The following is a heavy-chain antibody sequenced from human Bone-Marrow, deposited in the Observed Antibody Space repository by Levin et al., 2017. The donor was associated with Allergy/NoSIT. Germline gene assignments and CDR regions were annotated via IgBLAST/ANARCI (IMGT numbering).Heavy chain of an antibody. CDR3: AKVIVPTATNDAYDT. V-gene: IGHV3-23*01. D-gene: IGHD2-21*01. CDR2: INYSGESS. CDR1: GFTFNKYG. Sequence: TGGSLRLSCAASGFTFNKYGMSWVRQAPGKGLEWVSSINYSGESSYYADSVKGRFTVSRDNSKNALFLQMNSLTADDTAVYYCAKVIVPTATNDAYDTWGQGTMVTVSS. J-gene: IGHJ3*02.